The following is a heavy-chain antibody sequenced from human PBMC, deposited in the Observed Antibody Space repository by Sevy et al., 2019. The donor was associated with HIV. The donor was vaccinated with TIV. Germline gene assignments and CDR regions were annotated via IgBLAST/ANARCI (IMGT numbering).Heavy chain of an antibody. J-gene: IGHJ6*02. CDR3: AAKGGYDGDPLTYYYYYYGMDV. Sequence: ASVKVSCKASGFTFTSSAMQWVRQARGQRLEWIGWIVVGSGNTNYAQKFQERVTITRDMSTSTAYMELSSLRSEDTAVYYCAAKGGYDGDPLTYYYYYYGMDVWGQRTTVTVSS. V-gene: IGHV1-58*02. D-gene: IGHD5-12*01. CDR2: IVVGSGNT. CDR1: GFTFTSSA.